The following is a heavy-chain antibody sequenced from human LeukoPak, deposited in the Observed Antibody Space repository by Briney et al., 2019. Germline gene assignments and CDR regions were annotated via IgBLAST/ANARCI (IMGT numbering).Heavy chain of an antibody. D-gene: IGHD3-3*01. CDR2: IRYDGSNK. CDR3: AKGSKEVLFTRDHYMDV. CDR1: GFTFSSYG. V-gene: IGHV3-30*02. Sequence: PGGSLRLSCAASGFTFSSYGMHWVRQAPGKGLEWVAFIRYDGSNKYYADSVKGRFTISRDNSKNKLYLQMNSLRPEDTAVYYCAKGSKEVLFTRDHYMDVWGKGTTVTISS. J-gene: IGHJ6*03.